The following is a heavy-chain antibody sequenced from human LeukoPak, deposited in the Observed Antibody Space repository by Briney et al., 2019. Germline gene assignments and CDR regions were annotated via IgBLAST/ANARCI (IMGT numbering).Heavy chain of an antibody. CDR1: GGSISSYY. CDR2: IYYSGST. Sequence: PSETLSLTCTVSGGSISSYYWSWIRQPPGKGLEWIGYIYYSGSTNYNPSLKSRVTISVDTSKNQFSLKLTSVTAADTAVYYCAREVGRYDGSGYYYYYYMDVWGKGTTVTISS. CDR3: AREVGRYDGSGYYYYYYMDV. D-gene: IGHD3-22*01. J-gene: IGHJ6*03. V-gene: IGHV4-59*12.